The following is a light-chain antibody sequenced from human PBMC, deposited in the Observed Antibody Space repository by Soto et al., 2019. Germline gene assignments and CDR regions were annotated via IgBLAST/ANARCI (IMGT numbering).Light chain of an antibody. CDR1: QSLLH. CDR3: QHYYTTPVT. Sequence: DIVMTQSPDSLAVSLGERATINFKSSQSLLHLAWYQQKPGQPPKLLIYWASTRESGVPDRFSGSGSGTDFTLTISSLQAEDVAVYSCQHYYTTPVTFGQGTKVEIK. V-gene: IGKV4-1*01. CDR2: WAS. J-gene: IGKJ1*01.